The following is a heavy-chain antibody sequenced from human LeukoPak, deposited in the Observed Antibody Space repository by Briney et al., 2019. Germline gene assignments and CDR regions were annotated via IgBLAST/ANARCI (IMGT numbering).Heavy chain of an antibody. Sequence: GGSLRLSCAASGFTFSSYWMNWVRQAPGKGLVWVSRIASDGSSTTYADSVRGRFSISRDNAKNTLYLQMNSLRVEDTAVYYCARGRPHGNDYWGQGTLVTVSS. V-gene: IGHV3-74*01. D-gene: IGHD4-23*01. CDR3: ARGRPHGNDY. CDR2: IASDGSST. CDR1: GFTFSSYW. J-gene: IGHJ4*02.